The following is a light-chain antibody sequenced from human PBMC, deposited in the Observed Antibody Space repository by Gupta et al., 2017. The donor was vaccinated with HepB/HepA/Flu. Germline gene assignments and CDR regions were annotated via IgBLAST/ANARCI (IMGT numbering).Light chain of an antibody. V-gene: IGKV2-28*01. Sequence: DIVMTQSPLSLPVTPGEPASISCRSSQSLLHSNGYNYLDWYLQKPGQSPQLLIYLGSNRASGVPDRFSGSGSGTDFTLKISRAEAEDVGVYYGRQALQTPITFGQGTRLEIK. CDR2: LGS. CDR3: RQALQTPIT. J-gene: IGKJ5*01. CDR1: QSLLHSNGYNY.